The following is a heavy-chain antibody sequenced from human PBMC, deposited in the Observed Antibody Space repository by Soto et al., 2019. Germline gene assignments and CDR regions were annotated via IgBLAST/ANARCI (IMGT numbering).Heavy chain of an antibody. CDR2: IYPGDSDT. Sequence: ISRDDYGYCFTSRCHGCVRHMPRTGLEWKGIIYPGDSDTRYSPSFQGQVTISADKTISTAYLQWSSLTASDTATYYCARLTAAVTLVYGMDVWGQGSTVTLTS. D-gene: IGHD6-13*01. CDR1: GYCFTSRC. J-gene: IGHJ6*02. V-gene: IGHV5-51*02. CDR3: ARLTAAVTLVYGMDV.